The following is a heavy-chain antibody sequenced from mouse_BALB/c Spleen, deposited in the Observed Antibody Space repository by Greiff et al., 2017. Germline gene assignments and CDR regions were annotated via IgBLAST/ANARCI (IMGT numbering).Heavy chain of an antibody. CDR2: ILPGSGST. J-gene: IGHJ2*01. V-gene: IGHV1-9*01. CDR1: GYTFTSYW. CDR3: ARGRFDY. Sequence: VQLQQSGTVLARPGASVKMSCKASGYTFTSYWIEWVKQRPGHGLEWIGEILPGSGSTNYNEKFKGKATFTADTSSNTAYMQLSSLTSEDSAVYYCARGRFDYWGQGTTLTVSS.